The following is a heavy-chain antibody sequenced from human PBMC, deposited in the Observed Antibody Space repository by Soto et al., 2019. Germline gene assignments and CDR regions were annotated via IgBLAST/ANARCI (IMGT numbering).Heavy chain of an antibody. J-gene: IGHJ4*02. CDR1: GDTFTDYY. V-gene: IGHV1-46*01. D-gene: IGHD2-21*02. CDR3: AIGGHVVVVTAALDY. Sequence: QVQLMQSGAEVKKPGASVKVSCKASGDTFTDYYIHWVRQAPGQGLEWMGTVNPSGGHTTYAQHFLGRVTMARDTSTSTLYMALTSLRSDDTAIYSCAIGGHVVVVTAALDYWGQGTLVTVSS. CDR2: VNPSGGHT.